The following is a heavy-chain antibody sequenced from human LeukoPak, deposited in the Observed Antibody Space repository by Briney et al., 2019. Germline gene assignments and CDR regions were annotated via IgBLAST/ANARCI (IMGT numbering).Heavy chain of an antibody. J-gene: IGHJ4*02. V-gene: IGHV4-61*02. Sequence: PSQTLSLTCTVSGGSISSGSYYWSWIRQPPGKGLEWIGRIYTSGNTNYNPSLESRVTISVDTSKNQFSLKLSSVTAADTAVYYCARAQRYSGYFDYCGQGTLVTVSS. CDR1: GGSISSGSYY. CDR2: IYTSGNT. CDR3: ARAQRYSGYFDY. D-gene: IGHD5-12*01.